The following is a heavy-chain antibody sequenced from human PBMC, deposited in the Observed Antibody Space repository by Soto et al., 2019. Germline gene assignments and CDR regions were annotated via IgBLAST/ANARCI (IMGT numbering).Heavy chain of an antibody. J-gene: IGHJ4*02. CDR3: ARGTLDYYDSSGYYEFDY. D-gene: IGHD3-22*01. CDR2: ISAYNGNT. CDR1: GYTFTSYA. Sequence: GASVKVSCKASGYTFTSYAMHWVRQAPGQRLEWMGWISAYNGNTNYAQKLQGRVTMTTDTSTSTAYMELRSLRSDDTAVYYCARGTLDYYDSSGYYEFDYWGQGTLVTVSS. V-gene: IGHV1-18*01.